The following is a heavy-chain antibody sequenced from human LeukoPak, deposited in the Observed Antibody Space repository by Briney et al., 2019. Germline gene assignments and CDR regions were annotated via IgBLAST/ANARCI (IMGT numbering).Heavy chain of an antibody. Sequence: SETLSLTCTVSGGSISSGSYYWSWIRQPAGKGLEWIGRIYTSGSTNYNPSLKSRVTISVDTSKNRFSLKLSSVTAADTAVYYCARDWPNWFDPWGQGTLVTVSS. V-gene: IGHV4-61*02. CDR1: GGSISSGSYY. CDR3: ARDWPNWFDP. J-gene: IGHJ5*02. CDR2: IYTSGST.